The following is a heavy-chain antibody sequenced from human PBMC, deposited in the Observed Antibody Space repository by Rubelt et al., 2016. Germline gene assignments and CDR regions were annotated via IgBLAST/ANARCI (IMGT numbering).Heavy chain of an antibody. Sequence: GASVKVSCKASGYTFTGYYMHWVRQAPGQGLEWMGWINPNSGGTNYAQKLQGRVTMTTDTSTSTAYMELRSLRSDDTAVYYCAKGYSSSWYSLYFDLWGRGTLVTVSS. V-gene: IGHV1-2*02. CDR1: GYTFTGYY. CDR2: INPNSGGT. D-gene: IGHD6-13*01. J-gene: IGHJ2*01. CDR3: AKGYSSSWYSLYFDL.